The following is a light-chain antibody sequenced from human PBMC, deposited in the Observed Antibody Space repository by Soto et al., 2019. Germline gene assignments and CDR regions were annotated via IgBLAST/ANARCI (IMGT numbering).Light chain of an antibody. Sequence: EIVLTQSPGTLSLSPGERATLSCRASERLSSVYLAWYQQRPGQPPRLLIYGASSRATGIPDRFSGSGSGTDFTLTISRLEPEDFAVYYCQQYGSSPRAFGQGTRLEIK. CDR2: GAS. CDR3: QQYGSSPRA. CDR1: ERLSSVY. V-gene: IGKV3-20*01. J-gene: IGKJ5*01.